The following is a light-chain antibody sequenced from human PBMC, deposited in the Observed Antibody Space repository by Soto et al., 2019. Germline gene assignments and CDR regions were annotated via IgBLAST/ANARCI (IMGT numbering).Light chain of an antibody. CDR2: GNS. Sequence: QSVLTQPPSVSGAPGQRVTISCTGSSSNIGAGYDVHWYQQLPGTAPKLLIYGNSNRPSGVPDRFSGSKSGTSASLAITGLQAEDEADYYCQFYDSSMSGSVFGNGTQVTVL. J-gene: IGLJ1*01. V-gene: IGLV1-40*01. CDR3: QFYDSSMSGSV. CDR1: SSNIGAGYD.